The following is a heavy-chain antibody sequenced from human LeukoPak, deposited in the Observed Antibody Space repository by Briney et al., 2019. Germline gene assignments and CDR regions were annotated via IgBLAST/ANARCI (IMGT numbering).Heavy chain of an antibody. CDR2: FDPEDGET. J-gene: IGHJ4*02. V-gene: IGHV1-24*01. CDR1: GYTLTELS. Sequence: GASAKVSCKVSGYTLTELSMHWVRQAPGKGLEWMGGFDPEDGETIYAQKFQDRVTMTEDTSTDTAYMELSSLRSEDTAVYYCARPTPLHSSGWYLGYDYWGQGTLVTVSS. CDR3: ARPTPLHSSGWYLGYDY. D-gene: IGHD6-19*01.